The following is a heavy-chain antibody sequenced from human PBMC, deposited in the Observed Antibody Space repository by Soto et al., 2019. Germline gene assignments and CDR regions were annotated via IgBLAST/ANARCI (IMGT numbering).Heavy chain of an antibody. V-gene: IGHV1-69*13. J-gene: IGHJ6*02. D-gene: IGHD6-13*01. CDR3: ATTYSSSWYYYGMDV. Sequence: ASVKVSFKASGGTFSSYAISWVRQAPGQGLEWMGGIIPIFGTANYAQKFQGRVTITADESTSTAYMELSSLRSEDTAVYYCATTYSSSWYYYGMDVWGQGTTVTVSS. CDR2: IIPIFGTA. CDR1: GGTFSSYA.